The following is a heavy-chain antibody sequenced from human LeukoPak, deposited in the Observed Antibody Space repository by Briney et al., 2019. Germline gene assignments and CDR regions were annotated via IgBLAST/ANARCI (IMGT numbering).Heavy chain of an antibody. CDR2: IYYSGSA. J-gene: IGHJ3*02. Sequence: SETLSLTCTVSGGSISSGGYYWSWIRQHPGKGLEWIGYIYYSGSAYYNPSLKSRVTISVDTSKNQFSLKLSSVTAADTAVYYCARGVVAAAPDAFDIWGQGTMVTVSS. D-gene: IGHD2-15*01. CDR1: GGSISSGGYY. CDR3: ARGVVAAAPDAFDI. V-gene: IGHV4-31*03.